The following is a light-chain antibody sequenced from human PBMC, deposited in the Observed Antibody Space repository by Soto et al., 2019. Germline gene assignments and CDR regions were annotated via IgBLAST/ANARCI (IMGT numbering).Light chain of an antibody. CDR1: GSNIGAGFD. CDR3: QSYDSSLSGWV. Sequence: QSVLTQPPSVSGALGQRVTISCTGSGSNIGAGFDVHWYQQLPGTAPKLLVYGNNNRPSGVPDRFSGSKSATSASLAITGLQADDEADYYCQSYDSSLSGWVFGTGTKLTVL. J-gene: IGLJ1*01. CDR2: GNN. V-gene: IGLV1-40*01.